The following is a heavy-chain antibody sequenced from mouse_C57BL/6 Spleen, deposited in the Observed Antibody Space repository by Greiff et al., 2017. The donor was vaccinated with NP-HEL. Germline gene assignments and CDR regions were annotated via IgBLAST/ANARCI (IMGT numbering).Heavy chain of an antibody. Sequence: QVQLQQPGPGLVQPSQSLSITCTVSGFSLTSYGVHWVRQSPGQGLEWLGVLWSGGSTDSNAAFISSLSISKYNSKSHVFFKMNSLQAADTAIYYCARNYGGYYAMDYWGQGTSVTVSS. J-gene: IGHJ4*01. CDR1: GFSLTSYG. D-gene: IGHD1-1*01. V-gene: IGHV2-2*01. CDR3: ARNYGGYYAMDY. CDR2: LWSGGST.